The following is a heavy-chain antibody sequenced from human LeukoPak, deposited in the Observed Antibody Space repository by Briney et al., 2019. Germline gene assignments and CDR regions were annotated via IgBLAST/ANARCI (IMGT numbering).Heavy chain of an antibody. CDR1: GFTFSRYW. CDR2: IKEDGSEK. V-gene: IGHV3-7*01. CDR3: AASVRHYDFWSGYYSNWFDP. J-gene: IGHJ5*02. Sequence: GGSLRLSCAASGFTFSRYWMTWVRQAPGRGLEWVANIKEDGSEKNYVDSVKGRFTISRDNAKNSLFLQMNSLRAEDTAVYYCAASVRHYDFWSGYYSNWFDPWGQGTLVTVSS. D-gene: IGHD3-3*01.